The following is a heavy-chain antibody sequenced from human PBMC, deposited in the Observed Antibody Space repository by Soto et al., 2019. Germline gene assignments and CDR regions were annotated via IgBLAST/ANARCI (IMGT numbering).Heavy chain of an antibody. D-gene: IGHD3-3*01. CDR3: AKGAVDFWSGHIYYFDY. J-gene: IGHJ4*02. Sequence: TSRSDPMSWIRQTPGKGLEWVSAMSGSGGSTYYADSVKGRFTISRDNSKNTLYLQMNSLRAEDTAVYYCAKGAVDFWSGHIYYFDYWGQGTLVTVAA. V-gene: IGHV3-23*01. CDR1: TSRSDP. CDR2: MSGSGGST.